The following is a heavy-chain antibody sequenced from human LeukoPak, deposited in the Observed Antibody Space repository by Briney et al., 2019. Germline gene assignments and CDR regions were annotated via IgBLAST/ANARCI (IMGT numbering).Heavy chain of an antibody. J-gene: IGHJ4*02. Sequence: ASVKVSCKASGYTFTSYGISWVRQAPGQGLEWMGWISASNGNTVYAQKFQDRLTMTTDTSTSTAYMELRSLRSDDTAVYYCTRSGYSRGDYWGQGTLVTVSS. V-gene: IGHV1-18*01. CDR3: TRSGYSRGDY. CDR2: ISASNGNT. D-gene: IGHD1-26*01. CDR1: GYTFTSYG.